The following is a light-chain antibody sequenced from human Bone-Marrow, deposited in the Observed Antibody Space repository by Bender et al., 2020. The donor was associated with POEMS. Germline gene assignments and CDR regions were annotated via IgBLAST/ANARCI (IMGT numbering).Light chain of an antibody. CDR2: EVT. Sequence: QSALTQPASVSGSPGQSITISCTGTSSDVGSYNLISWYQQHPGKAPKVMIYEVTKRPSGVPDRFSGSKSGNTASLTVSRLQAEDEADYYCTSYSDSASANWLFGGGTKLTVL. CDR1: SSDVGSYNL. J-gene: IGLJ3*02. V-gene: IGLV2-14*02. CDR3: TSYSDSASANWL.